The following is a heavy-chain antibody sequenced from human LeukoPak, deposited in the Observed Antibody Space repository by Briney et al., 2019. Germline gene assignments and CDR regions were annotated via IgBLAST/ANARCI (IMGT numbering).Heavy chain of an antibody. Sequence: PGGSLRLSCTASGFTFGDYAMSWVRQAPGKGLEWVGFIRSKAYGGTTEYAASVKGRFTISRDDSKSIAYLQMNSLKTEDTAVYYCTRDRSIAVADYYYYYMDVWGKGTTVTISS. CDR3: TRDRSIAVADYYYYYMDV. CDR1: GFTFGDYA. D-gene: IGHD6-19*01. CDR2: IRSKAYGGTT. J-gene: IGHJ6*03. V-gene: IGHV3-49*04.